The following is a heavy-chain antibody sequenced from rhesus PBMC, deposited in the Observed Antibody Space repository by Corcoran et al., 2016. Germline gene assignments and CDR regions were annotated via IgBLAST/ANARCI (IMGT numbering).Heavy chain of an antibody. CDR2: IKGKSGST. Sequence: QVQLQESGPGLVKPSETLSLTCAVSGGSFSSYWWNWIRQPPGKGLEWIGEIKGKSGSTHYNPSLKSRVTISKDASKNQFSLKLTSVTAADTAVYYCARDPVGTVIFDYWGQGVLVTVSS. CDR1: GGSFSSYW. CDR3: ARDPVGTVIFDY. J-gene: IGHJ4*01. V-gene: IGHV4-80*01. D-gene: IGHD5-24*01.